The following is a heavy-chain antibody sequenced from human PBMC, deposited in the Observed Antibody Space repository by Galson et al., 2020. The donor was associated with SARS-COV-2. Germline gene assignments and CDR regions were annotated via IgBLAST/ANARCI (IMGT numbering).Heavy chain of an antibody. CDR1: GGTFSSYA. CDR3: ARTAGVSGYYYYYMDV. V-gene: IGHV1-69*13. Sequence: SVKVSCKASGGTFSSYAISWVRQAPGQGLEWMGGIIPIFGTANYAQKFQGRVTITADESTSTAYMELSSLRSEDTAVYYCARTAGVSGYYYYYMDVWGKVTTVTVSS. J-gene: IGHJ6*03. CDR2: IIPIFGTA. D-gene: IGHD2-21*02.